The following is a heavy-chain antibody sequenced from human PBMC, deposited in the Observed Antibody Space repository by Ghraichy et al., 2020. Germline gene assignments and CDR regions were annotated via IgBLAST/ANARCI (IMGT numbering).Heavy chain of an antibody. CDR2: IGTAGDT. Sequence: GGLRLSCAASGFTFSSYDMHWVRQATGKGLEWVSAIGTAGDTYYPGSVKGRFTISRENAKNSLYLQMNSLRAGDTAVYYCARGVWHDAFDIWGQGTMVTVSS. V-gene: IGHV3-13*01. CDR3: ARGVWHDAFDI. J-gene: IGHJ3*02. CDR1: GFTFSSYD.